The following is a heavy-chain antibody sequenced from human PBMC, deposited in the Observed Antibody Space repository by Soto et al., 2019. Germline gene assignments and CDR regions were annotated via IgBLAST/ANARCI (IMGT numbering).Heavy chain of an antibody. V-gene: IGHV4-4*02. CDR3: GRVGSYYCCDY. CDR2: IYHSGST. Sequence: SETLSLTCAVAGGSISSINWWSWVRQPPGKGLEWIGEIYHSGSTNYNPSLKSRVTISVDKSKNQFSLKLSSVTAADTAVYYCGRVGSYYCCDYWGQGTLVTVSS. D-gene: IGHD1-26*01. CDR1: GGSISSINW. J-gene: IGHJ4*02.